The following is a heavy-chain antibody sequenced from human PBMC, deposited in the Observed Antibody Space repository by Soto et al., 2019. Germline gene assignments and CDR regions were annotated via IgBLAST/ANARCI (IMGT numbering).Heavy chain of an antibody. CDR2: TYYRSKWYN. J-gene: IGHJ4*02. CDR1: GDSVSSNSAA. D-gene: IGHD6-13*01. CDR3: DRESKGVIAAAGKKPPATTFED. Sequence: SQTLSLTCAISGDSVSSNSAAWNWIRQSPSRGLEWLGRTYYRSKWYNDYAVSVKSRITINPDTSKNQFSLQLNSVTPEYTAVYYCDRESKGVIAAAGKKPPATTFEDWGQGTLVTVSS. V-gene: IGHV6-1*01.